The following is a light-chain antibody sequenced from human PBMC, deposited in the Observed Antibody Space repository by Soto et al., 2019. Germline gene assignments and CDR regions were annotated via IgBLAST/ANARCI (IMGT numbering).Light chain of an antibody. CDR2: SNN. CDR3: AVWDDSLNGVV. V-gene: IGLV1-44*01. J-gene: IGLJ2*01. Sequence: QSALTQPPSASGTPGQRVTISCSGSSSNIGSNTVNWYQQLPGTAPKLFIYSNNRRPSGVPDRFSGSKSGTSASLAISGLQSEDEADYYCAVWDDSLNGVVFGGGTKLTVL. CDR1: SSNIGSNT.